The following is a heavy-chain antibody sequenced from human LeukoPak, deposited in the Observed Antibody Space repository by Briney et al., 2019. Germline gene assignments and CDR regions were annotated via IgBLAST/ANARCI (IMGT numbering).Heavy chain of an antibody. CDR1: AGTFSFYA. D-gene: IGHD1-1*01. J-gene: IGHJ3*02. CDR2: IIPIFGTA. CDR3: AGGTAADAFDI. V-gene: IGHV1-69*13. Sequence: AVNVSCTSSAGTFSFYAIGMVRLAHGQGLDWMGGIIPIFGTANYAQKLQGRVTINADESTSTEYMDLRSLRTEDTAVYYCAGGTAADAFDIWGQGTMVIVSS.